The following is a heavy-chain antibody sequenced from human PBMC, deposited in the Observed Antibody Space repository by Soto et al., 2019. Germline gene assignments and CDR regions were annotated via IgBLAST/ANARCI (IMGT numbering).Heavy chain of an antibody. CDR3: AKDLVFQAARQNY. V-gene: IGHV3-23*01. CDR1: GFTFSSYA. D-gene: IGHD6-6*01. CDR2: ISGSGGST. J-gene: IGHJ4*02. Sequence: EVQLLESGGGLVQPGGSLRLSCAASGFTFSSYAMSWVRQAPGQGLEWVSAISGSGGSTYYADSVKGRFTISRDNSKNTLYPQMNSLRAEDTAVYYCAKDLVFQAARQNYWGQGTLVTVSS.